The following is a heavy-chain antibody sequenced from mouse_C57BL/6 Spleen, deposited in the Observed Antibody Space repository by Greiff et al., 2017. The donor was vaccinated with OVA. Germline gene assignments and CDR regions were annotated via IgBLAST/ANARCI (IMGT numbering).Heavy chain of an antibody. CDR1: GYTFTDYY. CDR2: INPNNGGT. V-gene: IGHV1-26*01. D-gene: IGHD2-4*01. CDR3: ARLGDYDDAMDY. Sequence: VQLQQSGPELVKPGASVKISCKASGYTFTDYYMNWVKQSHGKSLEWIGDINPNNGGTSYNQKFKGKATLTVDKSSSTAYMELRSLTSEDSAVYYCARLGDYDDAMDYWGQGTSVTVSS. J-gene: IGHJ4*01.